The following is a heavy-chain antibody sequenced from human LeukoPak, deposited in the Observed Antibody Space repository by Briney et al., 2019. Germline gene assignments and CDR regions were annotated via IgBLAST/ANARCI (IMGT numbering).Heavy chain of an antibody. Sequence: SETLSLTCAVYGGSFSGYYWSWIRQPPGKGLEWIGEINHSGSTNYNPSLKSRVTISVDTSKNQFSLKLSSVTAADTAVYYCARRSSGWVSLSYYYYMDVWGKGTTVTISS. V-gene: IGHV4-34*01. D-gene: IGHD6-19*01. CDR2: INHSGST. J-gene: IGHJ6*03. CDR3: ARRSSGWVSLSYYYYMDV. CDR1: GGSFSGYY.